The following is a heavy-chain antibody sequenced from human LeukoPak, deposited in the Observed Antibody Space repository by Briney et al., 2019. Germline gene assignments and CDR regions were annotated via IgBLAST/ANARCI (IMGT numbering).Heavy chain of an antibody. V-gene: IGHV4-34*01. CDR1: GGSFSGYY. CDR3: ARLRYFDWSPFDY. CDR2: INHSGST. J-gene: IGHJ4*02. Sequence: SETLSLTCAVYGGSFSGYYWSWIRQPPRKGLEWIGEINHSGSTNYNPSLKSRVTISVDTSKNQFSLKLSSVTAADTAVYYCARLRYFDWSPFDYWGQGTLVTVSS. D-gene: IGHD3-9*01.